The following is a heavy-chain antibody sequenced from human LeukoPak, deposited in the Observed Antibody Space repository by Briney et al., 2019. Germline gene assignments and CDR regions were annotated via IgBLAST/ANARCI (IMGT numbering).Heavy chain of an antibody. CDR2: IYDSGST. CDR1: GGSISSYY. D-gene: IGHD3-10*01. V-gene: IGHV4-59*08. J-gene: IGHJ3*02. Sequence: SETLSLTCTVSGGSISSYYWSWIRQPPGKGLEWIGYIYDSGSTDYNPSLKSRVAISADTSKNQFSLKLSSVTAADTAVYYCARHAVLLWFGESRAAFDIWGQGTMVTVSS. CDR3: ARHAVLLWFGESRAAFDI.